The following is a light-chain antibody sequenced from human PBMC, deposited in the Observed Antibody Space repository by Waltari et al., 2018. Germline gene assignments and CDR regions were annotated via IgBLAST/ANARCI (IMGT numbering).Light chain of an antibody. Sequence: DIVLTQSPATLSLSPGERATLSCRASQCVSSYLAWYQQKSGQAPRLPIYDASNRATGIPARFSGGGSGTDFPLTISSLEPEDFAVYYCQQRSDWLLTFGRGTKVEIK. CDR3: QQRSDWLLT. J-gene: IGKJ4*01. CDR2: DAS. V-gene: IGKV3-11*01. CDR1: QCVSSY.